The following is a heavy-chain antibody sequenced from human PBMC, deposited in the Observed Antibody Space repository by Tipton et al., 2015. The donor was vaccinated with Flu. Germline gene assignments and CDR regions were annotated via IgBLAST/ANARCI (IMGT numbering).Heavy chain of an antibody. CDR1: GFTFSRYG. CDR3: AKVIPELVAGLDY. CDR2: FSASARTT. V-gene: IGHV3-23*04. Sequence: VQLVQSGGGVVQSGRSLRLSCAVSGFTFSRYGMSWVRQAPGKGLEWVSGFSASARTTYFADSVKGRFTISRDNFKNTLYLQMNSVRAEDTAVYYCAKVIPELVAGLDYWGQGTLVTVSS. J-gene: IGHJ4*02. D-gene: IGHD6-19*01.